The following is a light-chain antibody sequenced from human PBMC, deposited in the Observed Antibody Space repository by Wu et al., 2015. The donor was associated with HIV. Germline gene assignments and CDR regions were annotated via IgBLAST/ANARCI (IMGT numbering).Light chain of an antibody. J-gene: IGKJ1*01. CDR3: QQYGSSPRT. V-gene: IGKV3-20*01. CDR1: QSVSSNY. Sequence: EIVLTQSPGTLSLSPGERATLSCRTSQSVSSNYLVWYQQKPGHTPRLLIYDASTRATGIPDRFSGSGSGTDLTLTISRLEPEDSAVYYCQQYGSSPRTFGQGTKVEIK. CDR2: DAS.